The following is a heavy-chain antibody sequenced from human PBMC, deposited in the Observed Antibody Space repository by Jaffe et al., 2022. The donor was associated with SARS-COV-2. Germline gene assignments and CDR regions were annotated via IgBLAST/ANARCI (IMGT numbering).Heavy chain of an antibody. CDR1: GGSISSSSYY. Sequence: QLQLQESGPGLVKPSETLSLTCTVSGGSISSSSYYWGWIRQPPGKGLEWIGSIYYSGSTYYNPSLKSRVTISVDTSKNQFSLKLSSVTAADTAVYYCARRYCSSTSCYEYFDPWGQGTLVTVSS. D-gene: IGHD2-2*01. CDR3: ARRYCSSTSCYEYFDP. J-gene: IGHJ5*02. V-gene: IGHV4-39*01. CDR2: IYYSGST.